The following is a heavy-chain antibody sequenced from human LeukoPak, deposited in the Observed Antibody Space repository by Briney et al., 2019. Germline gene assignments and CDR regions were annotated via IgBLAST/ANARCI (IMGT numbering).Heavy chain of an antibody. CDR3: AKERTAMVNYYFDY. D-gene: IGHD5-18*01. J-gene: IGHJ4*02. V-gene: IGHV3-30*18. CDR2: ISYDGSNK. Sequence: SLRLSCAASGFTFSIYGMHCVRQAPGKGLEWVAVISYDGSNKYYADSVKGRFTISRDNSKNTLYLQMNSMRAEDTAVYYCAKERTAMVNYYFDYWGQGTLVTVSS. CDR1: GFTFSIYG.